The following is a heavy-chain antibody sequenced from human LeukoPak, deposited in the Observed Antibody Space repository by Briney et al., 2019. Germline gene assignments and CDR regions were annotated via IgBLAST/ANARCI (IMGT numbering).Heavy chain of an antibody. J-gene: IGHJ6*03. V-gene: IGHV1-69*05. Sequence: ASVKVSCKASGGTFSSYAISWVRQAPGQGLEWMGGIIPIFGTANYAQKFQGRVTITTDESTSTAYMELSSLRSEDTAVYYCARGHIVVVPAAIPPAGDYYYYYMDVWGKGTTVTVSS. CDR3: ARGHIVVVPAAIPPAGDYYYYYMDV. CDR2: IIPIFGTA. CDR1: GGTFSSYA. D-gene: IGHD2-2*02.